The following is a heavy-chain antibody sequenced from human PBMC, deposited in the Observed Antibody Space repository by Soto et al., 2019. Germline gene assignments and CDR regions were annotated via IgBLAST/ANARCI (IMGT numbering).Heavy chain of an antibody. D-gene: IGHD3-3*01. V-gene: IGHV3-48*01. Sequence: EVQLVESGGGLVQPGGSLRLSCAASGFTFSSYSMNWVRQAPGKGLEWVSYISSSSSTIYYADSVKGRFTISIDNAKNSLYLQMNSLRAEDTAVYYCARDKHYDFWSGLAFDIWGQGTMVTVSS. CDR1: GFTFSSYS. J-gene: IGHJ3*02. CDR3: ARDKHYDFWSGLAFDI. CDR2: ISSSSSTI.